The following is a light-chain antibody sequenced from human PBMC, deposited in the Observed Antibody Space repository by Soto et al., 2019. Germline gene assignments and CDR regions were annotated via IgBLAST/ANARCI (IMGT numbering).Light chain of an antibody. V-gene: IGLV1-44*01. J-gene: IGLJ1*01. CDR2: SYN. CDR1: SSNIGSNT. Sequence: QSVLTQPPSASGTPGQRVTISCSGSSSNIGSNTVNWYQKLPGTAPKLLIYSYNQRPSGVPDRFSGSKSGTSASLAVSGLQSEDEADYYCAAWDDSLNVYVFGTGTKFTVL. CDR3: AAWDDSLNVYV.